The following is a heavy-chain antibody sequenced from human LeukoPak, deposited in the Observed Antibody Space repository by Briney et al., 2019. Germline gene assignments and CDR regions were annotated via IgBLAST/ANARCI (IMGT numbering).Heavy chain of an antibody. CDR3: ARQTYGDYVYDAFDI. J-gene: IGHJ3*02. V-gene: IGHV5-51*01. D-gene: IGHD4-17*01. Sequence: GESLQISCKGSGYSFTSYWIGWVRQMPGKGLEWMGIIYPDDSDTRYSPSFQGQVTISADKSISTAYLHWSSLKASDTAMYYCARQTYGDYVYDAFDIWGQGTMVTVSS. CDR2: IYPDDSDT. CDR1: GYSFTSYW.